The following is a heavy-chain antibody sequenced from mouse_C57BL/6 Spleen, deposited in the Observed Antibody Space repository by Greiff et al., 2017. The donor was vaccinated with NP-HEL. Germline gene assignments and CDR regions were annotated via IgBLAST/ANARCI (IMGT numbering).Heavy chain of an antibody. CDR2: ISNLAYSI. CDR1: GFTFSDYG. CDR3: ARVLLRAMDY. J-gene: IGHJ4*01. D-gene: IGHD2-1*01. V-gene: IGHV5-15*01. Sequence: EVQGVESGGGLVQPGGSLKLSCAASGFTFSDYGMAWVRQAPRKGPEWVAFISNLAYSIYYADTVTGRFTISRENAKNTLYLEMSSLRSEDTAMYYCARVLLRAMDYWGQGTSVTVSS.